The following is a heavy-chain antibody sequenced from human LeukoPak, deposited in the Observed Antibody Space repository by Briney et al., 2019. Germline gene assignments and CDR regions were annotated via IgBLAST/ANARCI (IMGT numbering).Heavy chain of an antibody. CDR3: ARENPTIDYGGNSGFDY. D-gene: IGHD4-23*01. Sequence: SVKVSCKASGGTFSSYAISWVRQAPGQGLEWMGGIIPIFGTANYAQKFQGRVTITADESTSTAYMELSSLRSEDTAVYYCARENPTIDYGGNSGFDYWGQGTLVTVSS. J-gene: IGHJ4*02. V-gene: IGHV1-69*01. CDR1: GGTFSSYA. CDR2: IIPIFGTA.